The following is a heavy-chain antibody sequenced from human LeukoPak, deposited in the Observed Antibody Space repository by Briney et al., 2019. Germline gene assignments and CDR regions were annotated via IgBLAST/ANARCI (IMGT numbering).Heavy chain of an antibody. V-gene: IGHV3-30*03. CDR1: GFTFSRYG. Sequence: PGGSLRLSCAASGFTFSRYGMHWVRQAPGKGLEWEAVISYDGSNKYYVDSVKGRFTISRDNAKNSLYLQMNSLRDEDTAVYYCARSSSYYAEGLDYWGQGTLVTVSS. J-gene: IGHJ4*02. CDR2: ISYDGSNK. D-gene: IGHD3-10*01. CDR3: ARSSSYYAEGLDY.